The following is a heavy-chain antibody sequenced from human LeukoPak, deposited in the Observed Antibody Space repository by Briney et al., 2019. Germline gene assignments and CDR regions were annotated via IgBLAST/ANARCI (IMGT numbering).Heavy chain of an antibody. CDR1: GFTFSSYA. J-gene: IGHJ4*02. V-gene: IGHV3-23*01. CDR3: AKDALTVNRPIGAYFDY. Sequence: GGSLGLSCAASGFTFSSYAMSWVRQAPGKGLEWVSAISGSGGSTYYADSVKGRFTISRDNSKNTLYLQMNSLRAEDTAVYYCAKDALTVNRPIGAYFDYWGQGTLVTVSS. CDR2: ISGSGGST. D-gene: IGHD3-9*01.